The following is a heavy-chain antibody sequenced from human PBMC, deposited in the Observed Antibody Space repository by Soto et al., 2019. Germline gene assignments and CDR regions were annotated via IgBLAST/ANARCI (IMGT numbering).Heavy chain of an antibody. D-gene: IGHD2-15*01. V-gene: IGHV4-31*03. CDR3: ARGYCSGGSCFPTNWFDP. Sequence: SETLSLTCTVSGGSISSGGYYWSWIRQHPGKGLEWIGYIYYSGSTYYNPSLKSRVTISVDTSKNQFSLKLSSVTAADTAVYYCARGYCSGGSCFPTNWFDPWGQGTLVTVSS. CDR1: GGSISSGGYY. CDR2: IYYSGST. J-gene: IGHJ5*02.